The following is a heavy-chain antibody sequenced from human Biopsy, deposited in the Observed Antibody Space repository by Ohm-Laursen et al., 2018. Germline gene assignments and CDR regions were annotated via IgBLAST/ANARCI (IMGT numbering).Heavy chain of an antibody. Sequence: SLRLSCAAPGFIFSRNDMNWARQAPGKGLEWVSVIYTGDITSYADSVKGRFTISRDISKNALYLHMNSLRAEDRGVYYCVRGLADGVHLNWGQGTTVTVSS. CDR2: IYTGDIT. J-gene: IGHJ6*02. D-gene: IGHD4-17*01. V-gene: IGHV3-66*01. CDR1: GFIFSRND. CDR3: VRGLADGVHLN.